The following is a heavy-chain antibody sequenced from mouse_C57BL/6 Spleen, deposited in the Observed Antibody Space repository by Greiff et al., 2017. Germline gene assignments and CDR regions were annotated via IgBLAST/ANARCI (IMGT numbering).Heavy chain of an antibody. Sequence: VQLQQSGAELVRPGASVTLSCKASGYTFTDYEMHWVKQTPVHGLEWIGAIDPETGGTAYNQKFKGKAILTADKSSSTAYMELRSLTSEDSAVYYCTRRYYGNPYSAMDYWGQGTSVTVSS. CDR2: IDPETGGT. CDR3: TRRYYGNPYSAMDY. D-gene: IGHD2-1*01. CDR1: GYTFTDYE. V-gene: IGHV1-15*01. J-gene: IGHJ4*01.